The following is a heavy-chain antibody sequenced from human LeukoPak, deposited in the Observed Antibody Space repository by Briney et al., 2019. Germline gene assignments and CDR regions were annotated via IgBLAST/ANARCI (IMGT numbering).Heavy chain of an antibody. CDR3: ARAGGYQLLYYFDY. V-gene: IGHV3-30-3*01. CDR1: GFTFSSYA. J-gene: IGHJ4*02. CDR2: ISYDGSNK. D-gene: IGHD2-2*01. Sequence: GGSLRLSCAASGFTFSSYAMHWVRQAPGKGLEWVAVISYDGSNKYYADSVKGRFTISRDNSKNTLYLQMNSLRAEDTAVYYCARAGGYQLLYYFDYWGQGTLVTVSS.